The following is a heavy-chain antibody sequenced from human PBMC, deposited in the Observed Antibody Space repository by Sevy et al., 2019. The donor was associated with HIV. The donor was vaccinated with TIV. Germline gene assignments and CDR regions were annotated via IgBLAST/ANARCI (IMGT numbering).Heavy chain of an antibody. Sequence: ASVKVSCKASGYTFTSYGISWVRQAPGQGLEWMGWISAYNGNTNYAQMLQGRVTMTTDTSTSTAYMELRSLRSDDTAGYYCARVGLPYYDFWSGYYTAYYYYYGMDVWGQGTTVTVSS. CDR3: ARVGLPYYDFWSGYYTAYYYYYGMDV. V-gene: IGHV1-18*01. J-gene: IGHJ6*02. D-gene: IGHD3-3*01. CDR1: GYTFTSYG. CDR2: ISAYNGNT.